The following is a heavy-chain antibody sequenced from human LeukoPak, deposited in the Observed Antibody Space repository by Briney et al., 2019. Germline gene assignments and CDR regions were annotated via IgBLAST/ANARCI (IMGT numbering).Heavy chain of an antibody. CDR1: GYTFTGYY. CDR3: ARGGYYDSSGYGAFDI. D-gene: IGHD3-22*01. V-gene: IGHV1-2*02. CDR2: INPNSGGT. Sequence: ASVKVSCKASGYTFTGYYMHWVRQAPGQGLEWMGWINPNSGGTNYAQKFQGRVTMTRDTSISTAYMELSRLRSDDTAVYYCARGGYYDSSGYGAFDIWGQGTMVTVSS. J-gene: IGHJ3*02.